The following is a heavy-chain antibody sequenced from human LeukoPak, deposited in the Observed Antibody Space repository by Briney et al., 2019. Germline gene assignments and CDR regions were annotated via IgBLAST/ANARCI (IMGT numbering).Heavy chain of an antibody. J-gene: IGHJ4*02. D-gene: IGHD5-12*01. CDR1: GFTFSSYA. CDR2: ISGSGGST. Sequence: HPGGSLRLSCAASGFTFSSYAMSRVRQAPGKGLEWVSAISGSGGSTYYADSVKGRFTISRDNSKNTLYLQMNSLRAEDTAVYYCAKNYGYSGYDYLDYWGQGTLVTVSS. CDR3: AKNYGYSGYDYLDY. V-gene: IGHV3-23*01.